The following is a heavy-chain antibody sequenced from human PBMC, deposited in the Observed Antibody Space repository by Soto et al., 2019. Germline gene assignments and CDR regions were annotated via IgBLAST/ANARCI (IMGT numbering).Heavy chain of an antibody. J-gene: IGHJ4*02. CDR2: IYYSGST. V-gene: IGHV4-39*01. Sequence: QLQLQESGPGLVKPSETLSLTCTVSGGSISSSSYYWGWIRQPPGKGLEWIGSIYYSGSTYYKPSLTSRVTISVAPSKNQFSLNLSSVTAADTAVYYCARYSRSFDNFDYWGQGTLVTVSS. D-gene: IGHD6-6*01. CDR3: ARYSRSFDNFDY. CDR1: GGSISSSSYY.